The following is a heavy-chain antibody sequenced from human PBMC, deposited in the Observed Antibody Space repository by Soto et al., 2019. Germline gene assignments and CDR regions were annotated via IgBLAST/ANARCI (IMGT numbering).Heavy chain of an antibody. CDR2: IIPLFGIA. CDR1: GDSFSSYA. Sequence: QVQLVQSGAEVKKPGSSVKVSCKASGDSFSSYAISWVRQAPGQGLEWMGGIIPLFGIANYAQKFQGRVTMTADESTSTAYMELSSLRSEDTAVSFCARRDYYGNAGYWYFDLWGRGTLGTVSS. D-gene: IGHD3-10*01. V-gene: IGHV1-69*01. J-gene: IGHJ2*01. CDR3: ARRDYYGNAGYWYFDL.